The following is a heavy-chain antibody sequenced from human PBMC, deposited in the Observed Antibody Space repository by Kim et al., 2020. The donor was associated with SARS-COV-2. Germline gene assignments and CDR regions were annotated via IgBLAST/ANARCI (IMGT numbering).Heavy chain of an antibody. V-gene: IGHV3-30-3*01. D-gene: IGHD6-13*01. CDR1: GFTFSSYA. CDR2: ISYDGSNK. J-gene: IGHJ4*02. CDR3: ARDFRQQLGLEY. Sequence: GGSLRLSCAASGFTFSSYAMHWVRQAPGKGLEWVAVISYDGSNKYYADSVKGRFTISRDNSKNTLYLQMNSLRAEDTAVYYCARDFRQQLGLEYWGQGTLVTVSS.